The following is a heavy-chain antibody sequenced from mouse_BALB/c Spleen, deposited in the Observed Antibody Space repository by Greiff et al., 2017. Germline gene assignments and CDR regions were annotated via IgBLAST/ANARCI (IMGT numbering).Heavy chain of an antibody. V-gene: IGHV1S81*02. Sequence: QVQLQQSGAELVKPGASVKLSCKASGYTFTSYWMHWVKQRPGQGLEWIGEINPSNGRTNYNEKFKSKATLTVDKSSSTAYMQLSSLTSEDSAVYYCARSGGYWGQGTLVTVSA. CDR3: ARSGGY. CDR1: GYTFTSYW. J-gene: IGHJ3*01. CDR2: INPSNGRT.